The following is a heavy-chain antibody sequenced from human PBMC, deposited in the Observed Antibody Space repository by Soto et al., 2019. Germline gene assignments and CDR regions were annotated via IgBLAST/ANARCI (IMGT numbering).Heavy chain of an antibody. J-gene: IGHJ2*01. CDR2: LSGSSDNI. V-gene: IGHV3-48*01. CDR3: ARVSIVGAIHNWYFDL. D-gene: IGHD1-26*01. Sequence: EVQLVESGGGLVQPGGSLRLSCAASGFTFSTYSMHWVRQAPGKGLEWLSYLSGSSDNIYYADSVKGRFTVSRDNAKNSLYLQMNSLRAEDTAVYYCARVSIVGAIHNWYFDLWGRGTLVTVSS. CDR1: GFTFSTYS.